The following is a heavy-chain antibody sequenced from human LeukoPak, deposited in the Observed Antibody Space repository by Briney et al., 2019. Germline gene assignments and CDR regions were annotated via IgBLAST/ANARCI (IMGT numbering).Heavy chain of an antibody. J-gene: IGHJ4*02. CDR1: GFTFSIYS. Sequence: SGGSLRLSCAASGFTFSIYSMNWVRQAPGKGLEWVSYISSSRSTIYYADSVKGRFTISRDNAKNSLYLQMNSLRDEDTAVYYCARGSVTYYDFWSASPPAWYFDYWGQGTLVTVSS. V-gene: IGHV3-48*02. CDR3: ARGSVTYYDFWSASPPAWYFDY. CDR2: ISSSRSTI. D-gene: IGHD3-3*01.